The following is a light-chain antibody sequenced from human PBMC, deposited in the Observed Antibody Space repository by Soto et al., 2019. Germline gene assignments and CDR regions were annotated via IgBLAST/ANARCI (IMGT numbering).Light chain of an antibody. CDR2: AAS. J-gene: IGKJ4*01. Sequence: DIQMNQSPSFVSASVGDRVTITCRASQAVSTWLAWYQQKPGDAPKLLIYAASTLQSGVPSRFSGSGYGTDFTLNIRSLQPEDVATYYCQQDNSFPRNFGVWTKGAIK. CDR1: QAVSTW. V-gene: IGKV1-12*01. CDR3: QQDNSFPRN.